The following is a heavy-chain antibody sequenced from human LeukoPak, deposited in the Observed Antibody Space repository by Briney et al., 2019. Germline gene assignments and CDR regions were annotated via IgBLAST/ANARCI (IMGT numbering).Heavy chain of an antibody. CDR1: GYVFIRHW. J-gene: IGHJ6*03. V-gene: IGHV5-51*01. Sequence: KNGESLKISCKASGYVFIRHWIGWVRQVPGKGLEWMGVIHPEDSYSRYNAAFQGQATLSVDESTSTAYLQLSSLKASDIAIYYCARQNHYYYYMDVWGRGTTVTVSS. CDR3: ARQNHYYYYMDV. CDR2: IHPEDSYS.